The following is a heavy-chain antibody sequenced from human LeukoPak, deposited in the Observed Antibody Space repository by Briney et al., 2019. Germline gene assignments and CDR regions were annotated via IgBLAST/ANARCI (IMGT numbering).Heavy chain of an antibody. V-gene: IGHV3-53*01. J-gene: IGHJ4*02. D-gene: IGHD3-10*01. Sequence: PGGSLRLSCAASGFTVSSNYMSWVRQAPGKGLEWVSVIYSGGSTYYADSVKGRFTISRDNSKNTLYLQMNSLRAEDTAVYYCARDESFNGSGRYYWGQGTLVTVSS. CDR3: ARDESFNGSGRYY. CDR2: IYSGGST. CDR1: GFTVSSNY.